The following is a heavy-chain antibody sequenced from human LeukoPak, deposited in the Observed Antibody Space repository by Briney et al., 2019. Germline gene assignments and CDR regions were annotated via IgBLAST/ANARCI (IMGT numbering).Heavy chain of an antibody. D-gene: IGHD3-22*01. CDR1: GGSISSYY. V-gene: IGHV4-59*01. CDR2: ISYSGST. J-gene: IGHJ4*02. CDR3: ARGGPGSGWHYYLDY. Sequence: SETLSLTCTVSGGSISSYYWSWIRLPPGKGLEWIGFISYSGSTNYNPSLRSRVTISLDTSKNQFSLHLSSVTGADTAVYYCARGGPGSGWHYYLDYWGEGTLVTVSS.